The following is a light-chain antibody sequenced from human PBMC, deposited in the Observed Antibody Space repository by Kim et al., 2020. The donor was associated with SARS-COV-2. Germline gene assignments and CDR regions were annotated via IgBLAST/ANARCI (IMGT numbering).Light chain of an antibody. Sequence: GDRVTITCRASQDIRNYLAWYQQRPGRVPKLLIYGAINLQSGVPSRFSGSGSGTDFTLTIRSLQPEDVATYYCQKYNSAPRTFGQGTKVDI. V-gene: IGKV1-27*01. CDR3: QKYNSAPRT. CDR2: GAI. CDR1: QDIRNY. J-gene: IGKJ1*01.